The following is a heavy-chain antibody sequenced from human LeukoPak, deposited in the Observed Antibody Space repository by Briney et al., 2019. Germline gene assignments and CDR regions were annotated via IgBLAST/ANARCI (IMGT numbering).Heavy chain of an antibody. J-gene: IGHJ6*03. CDR3: ARGPYYYDYYMDV. CDR2: IYYSGST. CDR1: GGSISSYY. Sequence: SETLSLTCTVSGGSISSYYWSWIRQPPGKGLEWIGYIYYSGSTNYNPSLKSRVTISVDTSKNQFSLKLSSVTAADTAVYYCARGPYYYDYYMDVWGKGTTVTVSS. V-gene: IGHV4-59*01.